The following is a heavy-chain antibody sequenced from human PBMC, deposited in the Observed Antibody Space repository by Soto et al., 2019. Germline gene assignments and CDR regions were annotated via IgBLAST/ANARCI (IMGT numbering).Heavy chain of an antibody. Sequence: SVKVSCKASGGTFSSYAISWVRQAPGQGLEWMGGIIPIFGTANYAQKFQGRVTITADESTSTAYMELSSLRSEDTAGYYCARPLNMEDYYYGMDVWGQGTTVTVSS. CDR2: IIPIFGTA. CDR1: GGTFSSYA. CDR3: ARPLNMEDYYYGMDV. J-gene: IGHJ6*02. D-gene: IGHD3-10*01. V-gene: IGHV1-69*13.